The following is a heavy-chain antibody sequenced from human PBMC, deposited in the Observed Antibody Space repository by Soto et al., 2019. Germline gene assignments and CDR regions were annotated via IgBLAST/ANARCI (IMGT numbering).Heavy chain of an antibody. CDR1: GFTFSSYS. CDR2: ISSSSSTI. J-gene: IGHJ5*02. CDR3: AKDQARDIVVVVAANRYDWFDP. Sequence: GGSLRLSCAASGFTFSSYSMNWVRQAPGKGLEWVSYISSSSSTIYYADSVKGRFTISRDNAKNSLYLQMNSLRDEDTAVYYCAKDQARDIVVVVAANRYDWFDPWGQGTLVTVSS. D-gene: IGHD2-15*01. V-gene: IGHV3-48*02.